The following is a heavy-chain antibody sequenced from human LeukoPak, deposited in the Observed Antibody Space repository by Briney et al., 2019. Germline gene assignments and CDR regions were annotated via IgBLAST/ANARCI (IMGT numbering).Heavy chain of an antibody. V-gene: IGHV3-30*04. D-gene: IGHD3-3*01. CDR3: ARAKRGYDFWSGYPFDY. CDR2: ISYDGSNK. CDR1: GFTFSSYA. J-gene: IGHJ4*02. Sequence: GGSLRLSCAASGFTFSSYAMHWVRQAPGKGLEWVAVISYDGSNKYYADSVKGRFTISRDNSKNTLYLQMNSLRAEDTAVYYCARAKRGYDFWSGYPFDYWGQGTLVTVSS.